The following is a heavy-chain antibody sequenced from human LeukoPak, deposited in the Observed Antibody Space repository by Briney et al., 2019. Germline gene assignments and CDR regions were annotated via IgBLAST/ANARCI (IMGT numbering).Heavy chain of an antibody. V-gene: IGHV3-30*18. Sequence: GSLRLSCAASGFTFSSYGMHWVRQARGKGLEWVAVISYDGSNKYYADSVKGRFTISRDNSKNTLYLQMNSLRAEDTAVYYCAKRGCDTNGCPYYFDYWGQGTLVTVSS. CDR3: AKRGCDTNGCPYYFDY. CDR1: GFTFSSYG. J-gene: IGHJ4*02. D-gene: IGHD2-8*01. CDR2: ISYDGSNK.